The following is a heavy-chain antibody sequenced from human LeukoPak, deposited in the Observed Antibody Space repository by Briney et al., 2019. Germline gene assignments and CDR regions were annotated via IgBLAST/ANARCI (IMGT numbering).Heavy chain of an antibody. D-gene: IGHD2-15*01. CDR1: GFTFSSYA. CDR3: ARDGASRGAPDDY. Sequence: GGSLRLSCAAAGFTFSSYAMHWVRQAPGKGLDWVAVIPYDGSKKYYADSVQGRFIISRDNSKNTMYLQMNSLRAEDTAVYYCARDGASRGAPDDYWGQGTLVTVSS. CDR2: IPYDGSKK. V-gene: IGHV3-30-3*01. J-gene: IGHJ4*02.